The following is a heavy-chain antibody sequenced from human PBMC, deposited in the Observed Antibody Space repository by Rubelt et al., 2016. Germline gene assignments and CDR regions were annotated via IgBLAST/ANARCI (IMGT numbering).Heavy chain of an antibody. V-gene: IGHV1-69*04. Sequence: QVQLVQSGAEVKKPGSSVKVSCKASGGTFSSYAISWVRQAPGQGLEWTGRIMPILGIANYEQEFQGRVTITVDNSTSTAYMELSSLRSEDTAVYYCARDPRSYHAFDIWGQGTMVTVSS. CDR2: IMPILGIA. D-gene: IGHD1-26*01. CDR1: GGTFSSYA. CDR3: ARDPRSYHAFDI. J-gene: IGHJ3*02.